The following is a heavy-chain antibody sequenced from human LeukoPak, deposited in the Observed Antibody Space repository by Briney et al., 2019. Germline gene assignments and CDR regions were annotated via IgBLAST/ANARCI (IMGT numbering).Heavy chain of an antibody. CDR3: ARDQGSRGYGLAFDI. Sequence: GASVKVSCKASGGTFSSYATSWVRQAPGQGLEWMGGIIPIFGTANYAQKFQGRVTITADESTSTAYMELSSLRSEDTAVYYCARDQGSRGYGLAFDIWGQGTMVTVSS. D-gene: IGHD5-12*01. J-gene: IGHJ3*02. V-gene: IGHV1-69*13. CDR1: GGTFSSYA. CDR2: IIPIFGTA.